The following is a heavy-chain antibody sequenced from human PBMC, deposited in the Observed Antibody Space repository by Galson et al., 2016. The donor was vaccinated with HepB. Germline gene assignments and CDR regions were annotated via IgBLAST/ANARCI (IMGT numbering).Heavy chain of an antibody. CDR3: AGPSAWVDNWFDP. CDR1: GGSFSGYY. D-gene: IGHD6-19*01. J-gene: IGHJ5*02. V-gene: IGHV4-34*01. CDR2: INHIGST. Sequence: SETLSLTCAVYGGSFSGYYWSWIRQPPGKGLEWIGEINHIGSTNYNPSVKSRVTISVDPSNNQFSLKLGPVTAADTAVYYCAGPSAWVDNWFDPWGQGTLVTVSS.